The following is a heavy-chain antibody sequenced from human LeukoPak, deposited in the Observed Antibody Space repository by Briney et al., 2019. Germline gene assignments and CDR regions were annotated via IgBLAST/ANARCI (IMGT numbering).Heavy chain of an antibody. V-gene: IGHV3-7*01. CDR2: IKQDGIEK. J-gene: IGHJ4*02. Sequence: GGSLRLSCAVSGFTFSSYWMSWVRQAPGKGLEWVANIKQDGIEKYYVDSVKGRFTISRDNAKNSLYLQMSSLRTEDTALYYCASRSSVAASGPGWGQGTQVTVSS. D-gene: IGHD2-15*01. CDR1: GFTFSSYW. CDR3: ASRSSVAASGPG.